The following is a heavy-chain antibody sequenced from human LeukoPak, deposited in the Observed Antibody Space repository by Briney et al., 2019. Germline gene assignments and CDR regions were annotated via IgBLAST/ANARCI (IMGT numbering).Heavy chain of an antibody. J-gene: IGHJ3*02. CDR3: ARDGKDSSSWPTYAFDI. CDR1: GFTFSSYA. Sequence: PGRSLRLSCAASGFTFSSYAMHWVRQAPGKGLEWVAVISYDGSNKYYADSVKGRFTISRDNSKNTLYLQMNSLRAEDTAVYYCARDGKDSSSWPTYAFDIWGQGTMVTVSS. D-gene: IGHD6-13*01. V-gene: IGHV3-30*04. CDR2: ISYDGSNK.